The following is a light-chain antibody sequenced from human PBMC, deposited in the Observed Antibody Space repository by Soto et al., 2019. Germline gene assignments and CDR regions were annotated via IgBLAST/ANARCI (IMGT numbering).Light chain of an antibody. J-gene: IGKJ1*01. CDR1: QSINTW. Sequence: DIQMTQSPSTVSASVGDRITITCRASQSINTWLAWYRQRPGEAPQLLIYDVSTLAMGVPARFSGSGSGTAFTLSISRLQADDFATFYCQQYHTYSRTFGQGTKVEVK. CDR2: DVS. V-gene: IGKV1-5*01. CDR3: QQYHTYSRT.